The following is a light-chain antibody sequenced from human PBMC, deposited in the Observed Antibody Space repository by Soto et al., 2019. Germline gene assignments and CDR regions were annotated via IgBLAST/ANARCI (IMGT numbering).Light chain of an antibody. Sequence: QAVVTQPPSVSEAPRQWVTISCSGRSSNIGNNAVNWYQQRPGKAPKLLIYYDDLLPSGVSARFSGSKSGTSASLAISGLQSEDEADYYCVAWDDSLNAVVFGGGTKVTVL. V-gene: IGLV1-36*01. CDR1: SSNIGNNA. CDR3: VAWDDSLNAVV. CDR2: YDD. J-gene: IGLJ2*01.